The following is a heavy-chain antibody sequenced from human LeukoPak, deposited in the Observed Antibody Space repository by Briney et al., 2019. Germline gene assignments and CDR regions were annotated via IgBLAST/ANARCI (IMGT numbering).Heavy chain of an antibody. CDR1: GFTFSNYN. D-gene: IGHD3-10*01. CDR2: IKQDGSEK. J-gene: IGHJ4*02. V-gene: IGHV3-7*01. CDR3: ARGFGENDY. Sequence: GGSLRLSCAASGFTFSNYNMNWVRQAPGKGLEWVANIKQDGSEKYYVDSVKGRFTISRDNAKNSLYLQMNSLRAEDTAVYYCARGFGENDYWGQGTLVTVSS.